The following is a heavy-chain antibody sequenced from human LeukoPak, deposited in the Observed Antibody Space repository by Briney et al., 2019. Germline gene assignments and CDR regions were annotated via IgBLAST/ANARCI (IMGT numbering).Heavy chain of an antibody. Sequence: ASVKVSCKASGFTFTSSAMQWVQQARGQRLEWIGWIVVGSGNTNYAQKFQERVTITRDMSTSTAYMELSSLRSEDTAVYYCAAEEAYDSSSPAFDIWGQGTMVTVSS. V-gene: IGHV1-58*02. J-gene: IGHJ3*02. D-gene: IGHD3-22*01. CDR3: AAEEAYDSSSPAFDI. CDR1: GFTFTSSA. CDR2: IVVGSGNT.